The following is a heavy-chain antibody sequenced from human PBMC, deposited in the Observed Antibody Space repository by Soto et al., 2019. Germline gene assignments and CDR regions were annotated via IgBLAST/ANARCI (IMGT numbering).Heavy chain of an antibody. CDR1: GDSISGSRHF. V-gene: IGHV4-39*01. Sequence: PSETLSLTCIVSGDSISGSRHFWGWVRQRPGKGLEWIGSIYSSGTTYHNPSLKSRVTISVDASDNQFSLKLSSVTDADSAVYYCASHSPVQWMAGNWFDPWGQGTLVTVSS. CDR2: IYSSGTT. D-gene: IGHD6-19*01. J-gene: IGHJ5*02. CDR3: ASHSPVQWMAGNWFDP.